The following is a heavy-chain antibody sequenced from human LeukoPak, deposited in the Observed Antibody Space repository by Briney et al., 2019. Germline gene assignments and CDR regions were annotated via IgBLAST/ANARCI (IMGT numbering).Heavy chain of an antibody. CDR1: GFTFSTYA. Sequence: PGGSLRLSCAASGFTFSTYAMSWVRQAPGQGLEWVSSINGDSGSTYYAESVKGRFTVSRDNSKNTLYLQMDSLRAEDTAVYYCAKRPDCSTTNCFRFEYWGQGTLVTVSS. CDR3: AKRPDCSTTNCFRFEY. D-gene: IGHD2-2*01. J-gene: IGHJ4*02. CDR2: INGDSGST. V-gene: IGHV3-23*01.